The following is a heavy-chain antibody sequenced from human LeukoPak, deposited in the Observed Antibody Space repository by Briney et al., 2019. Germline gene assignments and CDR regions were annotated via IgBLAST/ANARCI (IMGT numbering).Heavy chain of an antibody. Sequence: PGGSLRLSCAASGFTFSSYWMSWVRQAPGKGLEWVANIKQDGGEKYYVDSVKGRFTISRDNANNSLYLQLNSLRAEDTAVYYCARVPSLSTVTYNWFHPWGQETLVTVSS. CDR3: ARVPSLSTVTYNWFHP. CDR2: IKQDGGEK. D-gene: IGHD4-17*01. CDR1: GFTFSSYW. V-gene: IGHV3-7*01. J-gene: IGHJ5*02.